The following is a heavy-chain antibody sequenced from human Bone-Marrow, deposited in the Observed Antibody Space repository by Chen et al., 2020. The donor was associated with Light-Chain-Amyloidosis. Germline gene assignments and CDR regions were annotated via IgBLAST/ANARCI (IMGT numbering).Heavy chain of an antibody. CDR3: ARAVIRLIQGLPNDSFDI. CDR2: IHYTGSA. V-gene: IGHV4-30-4*01. Sequence: QVQLQESGPGLVKPSQTLSLTCTVSGGSINNDNYFWSWIRQSPGKGLEWIGYIHYTGSAHYNPSLRSRVSMSVDTSKEQFFLSLNSVTAADTAVYYCARAVIRLIQGLPNDSFDIWGHGTMVTVSS. CDR1: GGSINNDNYF. D-gene: IGHD3-10*01. J-gene: IGHJ3*02.